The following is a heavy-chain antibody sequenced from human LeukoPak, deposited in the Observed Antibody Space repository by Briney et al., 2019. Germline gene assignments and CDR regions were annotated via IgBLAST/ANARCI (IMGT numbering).Heavy chain of an antibody. Sequence: GGSLRLSCAASGFTFSSYSMNWVRQAPGKGLEWVSSISSSSSYIYYADSVKGRFTISRDDAKNSLYLQMNSLRAEDTAVYYCARFEYSSSSGPGDYWGQGTLVTVSS. CDR3: ARFEYSSSSGPGDY. CDR1: GFTFSSYS. D-gene: IGHD6-6*01. CDR2: ISSSSSYI. V-gene: IGHV3-21*01. J-gene: IGHJ4*02.